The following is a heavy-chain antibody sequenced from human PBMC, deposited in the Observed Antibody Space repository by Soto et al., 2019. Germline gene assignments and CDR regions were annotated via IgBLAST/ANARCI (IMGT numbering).Heavy chain of an antibody. CDR1: GFTFSSYG. V-gene: IGHV3-33*01. J-gene: IGHJ4*02. D-gene: IGHD3-9*01. CDR3: ARDDSLYDILTGYPDY. CDR2: IWYDGSNK. Sequence: ESVGGVVQPGRSLRLSCAASGFTFSSYGMHWVRQAPGKGLEWVAVIWYDGSNKYYADSVKGRFTISRDNSKNTLYLQMNSLRAEDTAVYYCARDDSLYDILTGYPDYWGQGTLVTVSS.